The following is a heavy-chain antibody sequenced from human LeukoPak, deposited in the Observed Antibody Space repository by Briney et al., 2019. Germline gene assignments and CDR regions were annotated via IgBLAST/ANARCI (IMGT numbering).Heavy chain of an antibody. CDR1: GGTFSSYA. Sequence: ASVKVSCKASGGTFSSYAISWVRQAPGQGLEWMGGIIPIFGTANYAQKFQGRVTITADESTSTAYMELSSLRSEDTAVYYCARDSSIIVGAIYFDYWGQGTLVTVSS. D-gene: IGHD1-26*01. V-gene: IGHV1-69*13. CDR2: IIPIFGTA. CDR3: ARDSSIIVGAIYFDY. J-gene: IGHJ4*02.